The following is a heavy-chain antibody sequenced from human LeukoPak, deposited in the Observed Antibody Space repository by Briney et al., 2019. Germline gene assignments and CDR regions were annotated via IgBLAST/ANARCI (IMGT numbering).Heavy chain of an antibody. J-gene: IGHJ3*02. V-gene: IGHV1-46*01. Sequence: ASVKVSCKASGYTFTSYYMHWVRQAPGQGLEWMGIINPSGGSTSYAQKFQGRVTMTRDMSTSTVYMELSSLRSEDTAVYYCARDSQRLKRAFDIWGQGTMVTVSS. CDR3: ARDSQRLKRAFDI. CDR2: INPSGGST. CDR1: GYTFTSYY.